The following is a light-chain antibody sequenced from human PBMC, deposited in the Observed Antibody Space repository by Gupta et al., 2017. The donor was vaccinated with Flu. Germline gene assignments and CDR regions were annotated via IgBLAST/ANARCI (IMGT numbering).Light chain of an antibody. CDR3: HQYDDSPLT. J-gene: IGKJ4*01. Sequence: EIVLTQSPGTLSLSPGERATLSCRASQTVSSSYLAWYQQKPGKAPRLLIYGATTRATGIPDRFSGSGSGTGFTLTISRLEPEDFAMYYCHQYDDSPLTFGGGTKVEIK. CDR2: GAT. CDR1: QTVSSSY. V-gene: IGKV3-20*01.